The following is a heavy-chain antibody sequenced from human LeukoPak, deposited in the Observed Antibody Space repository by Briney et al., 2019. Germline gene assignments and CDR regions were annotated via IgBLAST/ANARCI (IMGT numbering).Heavy chain of an antibody. V-gene: IGHV3-64D*09. D-gene: IGHD6-19*01. CDR1: GFTFSSYA. CDR3: VKPARSGWYYFDY. J-gene: IGHJ4*02. CDR2: ISSNGGST. Sequence: GSLRLSCSASGFTFSSYAMHWVRQAPGKGLESVSAISSNGGSTYYADSVKGRFTISRDNSKNTLYLQMSSLRAEDTAVYYCVKPARSGWYYFDYWGQGALVTVSS.